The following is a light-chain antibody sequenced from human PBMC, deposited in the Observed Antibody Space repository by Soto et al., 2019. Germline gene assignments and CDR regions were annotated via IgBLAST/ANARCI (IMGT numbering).Light chain of an antibody. CDR2: RNS. Sequence: QAVVTQPPSASGTPGQRATISCSGSGSNIGSNYVYWYQHLPGTAPKLLIYRNSQRPSGVPDRFSASKSGTSASLAFSGLRSEDEADYYCATWDDSLTAWVFGGGTKLTVL. CDR1: GSNIGSNY. J-gene: IGLJ3*02. CDR3: ATWDDSLTAWV. V-gene: IGLV1-47*01.